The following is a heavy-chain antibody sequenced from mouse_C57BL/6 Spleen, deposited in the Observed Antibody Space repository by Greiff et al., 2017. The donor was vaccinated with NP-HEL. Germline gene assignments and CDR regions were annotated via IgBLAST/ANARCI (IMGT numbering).Heavy chain of an antibody. D-gene: IGHD1-1*01. Sequence: QVQLKQSGAELVKPGASVKLSCKASGYTFTSYWMQWVKQRPGQGLEWIGEIDPSDSYTNYNQKFKGKATLTVDTSSSTAYMQPSSLTSEDSAVYYGARALRPVGGLAYGGQGTLVTVSA. J-gene: IGHJ3*01. CDR3: ARALRPVGGLAY. CDR2: IDPSDSYT. CDR1: GYTFTSYW. V-gene: IGHV1-50*01.